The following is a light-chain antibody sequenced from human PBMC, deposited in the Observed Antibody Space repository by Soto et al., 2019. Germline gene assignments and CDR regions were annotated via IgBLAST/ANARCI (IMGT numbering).Light chain of an antibody. CDR3: QQYTYHSPGS. Sequence: DLQMTQSPSTLSASVGDRVTITCRASQTITRWLAWYQQKPGKAPKLLIYEASSLQSGVPSRFSGSGSGTEFTLTISSLQPEDFGTYYCQQYTYHSPGSFGGGTKVEIK. CDR2: EAS. J-gene: IGKJ4*01. CDR1: QTITRW. V-gene: IGKV1-5*03.